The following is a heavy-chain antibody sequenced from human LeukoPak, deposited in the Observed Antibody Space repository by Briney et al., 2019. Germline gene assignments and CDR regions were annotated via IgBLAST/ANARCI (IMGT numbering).Heavy chain of an antibody. CDR3: ARDLEGQWLVEGGYFDY. Sequence: GGSLRLSCAASGFTFSSYSMNWVRQAPGKGLEWVSSINSSSSYIYYADSVKGRFTISRDNAKNSLYLQMNSLRAEDTAVYYCARDLEGQWLVEGGYFDYWGQGTLVTVSS. J-gene: IGHJ4*02. V-gene: IGHV3-21*01. D-gene: IGHD6-19*01. CDR1: GFTFSSYS. CDR2: INSSSSYI.